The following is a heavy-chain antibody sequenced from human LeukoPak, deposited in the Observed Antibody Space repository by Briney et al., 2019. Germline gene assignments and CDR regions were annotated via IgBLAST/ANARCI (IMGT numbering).Heavy chain of an antibody. D-gene: IGHD5-18*01. CDR1: GYTFTSYG. CDR3: ARDVGNTAMVPFDY. CDR2: ISAYNGNT. V-gene: IGHV1-18*01. J-gene: IGHJ4*02. Sequence: GASVKVSCKAYGYTFTSYGISWVRQAPGQGLEWMGWISAYNGNTNYAQKLQGRVTMTTDTSTSTAYMELRSLRSDDTAVYYCARDVGNTAMVPFDYWGQGTLVTVSS.